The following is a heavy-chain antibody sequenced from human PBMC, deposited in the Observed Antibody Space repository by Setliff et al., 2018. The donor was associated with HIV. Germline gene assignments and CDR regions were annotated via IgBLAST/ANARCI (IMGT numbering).Heavy chain of an antibody. D-gene: IGHD4-17*01. V-gene: IGHV7-4-1*02. CDR1: GYTFTSYG. CDR2: INTHTGSP. Sequence: ASVKVSCKASGYTFTSYGISWVRQAPGQGLEWMGWINTHTGSPTYAQAFTGRFVFSVDTSVSTAYLQISSLKAEDTAVYYCARALYGDYGGDINWFDPWGQGTLVTVSS. J-gene: IGHJ5*02. CDR3: ARALYGDYGGDINWFDP.